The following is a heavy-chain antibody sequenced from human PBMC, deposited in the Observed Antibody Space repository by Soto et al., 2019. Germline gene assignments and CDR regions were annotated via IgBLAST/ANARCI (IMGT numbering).Heavy chain of an antibody. CDR2: ISYDGSNK. V-gene: IGHV3-30-3*01. Sequence: QVQLVESGGGVVQPGRSLRLSCAASGFSFSSYAMHWVRQAPGKELEWVAVISYDGSNKYYADSVKGRFTISRDNSKSTLYLQMSSLRAEDTAVYYCARAPTTVTTAYYFDYWGQGTLVTVSS. CDR1: GFSFSSYA. D-gene: IGHD4-17*01. J-gene: IGHJ4*02. CDR3: ARAPTTVTTAYYFDY.